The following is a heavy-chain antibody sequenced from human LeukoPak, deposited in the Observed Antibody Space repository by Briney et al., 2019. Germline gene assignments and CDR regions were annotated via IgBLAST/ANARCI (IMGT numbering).Heavy chain of an antibody. CDR1: GYSISSSYY. CDR3: ARGEYSYGANWFDP. V-gene: IGHV4-38-2*02. Sequence: SETLPLTCTVSGYSISSSYYWGWIRQPPGKGLEWIVSIYHSGSSYYNPSLKSRVTISVDTSKNQFSLKLSSVTAADTAVYYCARGEYSYGANWFDPWGQGTLVTVSS. CDR2: IYHSGSS. D-gene: IGHD5-18*01. J-gene: IGHJ5*02.